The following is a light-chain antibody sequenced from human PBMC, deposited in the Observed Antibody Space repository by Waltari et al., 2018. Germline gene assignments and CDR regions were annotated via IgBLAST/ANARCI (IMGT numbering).Light chain of an antibody. J-gene: IGKJ2*01. CDR3: QQYGASPLYS. CDR1: QSVSSTF. Sequence: EVVLTQSPGALSLSPGESVTLSCRASQSVSSTFLAWYQQRPGQAPRLLLFGASSRAAGVPERFSGSGSGTDFSLTISRLEPEDFAVYYCQQYGASPLYSFGQGTNLEIK. V-gene: IGKV3-20*01. CDR2: GAS.